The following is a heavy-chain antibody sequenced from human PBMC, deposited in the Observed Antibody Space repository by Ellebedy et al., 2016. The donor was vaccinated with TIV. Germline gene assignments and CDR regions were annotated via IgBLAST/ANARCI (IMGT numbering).Heavy chain of an antibody. V-gene: IGHV3-48*02. CDR3: ARDGPRITRIFVVTSHDAFDI. D-gene: IGHD3-22*01. Sequence: SVKGRFTISRDNAKNSLYLQMNSLRDEDTAVYYCARDGPRITRIFVVTSHDAFDIWGQGTMVAVSS. J-gene: IGHJ3*02.